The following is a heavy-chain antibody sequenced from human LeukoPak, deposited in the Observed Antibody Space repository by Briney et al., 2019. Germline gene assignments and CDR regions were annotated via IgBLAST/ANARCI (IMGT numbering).Heavy chain of an antibody. D-gene: IGHD1-26*01. CDR3: AKDNGISGSYGY. V-gene: IGHV3-30*02. CDR2: IRYDGSNK. J-gene: IGHJ4*02. CDR1: GFTFSSYG. Sequence: GGSLRLSCAASGFTFSSYGMHWVRQAPGKGLEWVAFIRYDGSNKYYADSVKGRFTISRDNSKNTLYLQMNSLRAEDTAVDYCAKDNGISGSYGYWGQGTLVTVSS.